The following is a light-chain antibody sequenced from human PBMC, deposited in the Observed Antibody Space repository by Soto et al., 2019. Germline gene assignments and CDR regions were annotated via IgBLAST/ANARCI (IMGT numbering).Light chain of an antibody. V-gene: IGKV3-20*01. J-gene: IGKJ1*01. Sequence: EIELTQSPGTLSLSPGERATLSCRASRSIRSNYIAWFQQKPGQAPRLLISGAFIRATGVPDRFSGSGSGTDFTLTISRLEPEDYAVYYCQQYHSPILTFGPGTKVDIK. CDR1: RSIRSNY. CDR3: QQYHSPILT. CDR2: GAF.